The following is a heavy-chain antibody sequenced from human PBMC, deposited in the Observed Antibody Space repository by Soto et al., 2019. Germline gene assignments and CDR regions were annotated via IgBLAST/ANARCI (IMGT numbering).Heavy chain of an antibody. D-gene: IGHD3-3*02. CDR1: GYNFTTFW. CDR3: ARHFPLPTDLQFYYYYYYGVDV. V-gene: IGHV5-10-1*01. CDR2: IDPSDSYS. J-gene: IGHJ6*02. Sequence: GESLKISCKASGYNFTTFWISWMRQVPGKGLEWMGRIDPSDSYSNYSPSFQGHITTSADKSINTAYLHFSNLKASDTAVYYCARHFPLPTDLQFYYYYYYGVDVWGHGTAVTVSS.